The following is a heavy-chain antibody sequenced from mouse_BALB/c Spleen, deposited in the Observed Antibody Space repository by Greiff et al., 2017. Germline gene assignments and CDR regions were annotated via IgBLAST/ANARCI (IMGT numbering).Heavy chain of an antibody. CDR3: ARGGYGSNQAWFAY. J-gene: IGHJ3*01. V-gene: IGHV1-39*01. D-gene: IGHD1-1*01. CDR1: GYSFTGYN. Sequence: VHVKQSGPELEKPGASVKISCKASGYSFTGYNMNWVKQSNGKSLEWIGNIDPYYGGTSYNQKFKGKATLTVDKSSSTAYMQLKSLTSEDSAVYYCARGGYGSNQAWFAYWGQGTLVTVSA. CDR2: IDPYYGGT.